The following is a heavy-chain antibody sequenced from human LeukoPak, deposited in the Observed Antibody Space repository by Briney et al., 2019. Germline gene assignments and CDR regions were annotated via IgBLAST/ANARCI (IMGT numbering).Heavy chain of an antibody. J-gene: IGHJ4*02. V-gene: IGHV3-23*01. CDR3: AKDPSSSWYWYYFDY. Sequence: PGGSLRLSCAASGFTFSSYAMSWVRQAPGKGLEWVSAISGSGGSTYYADSVKGRFTISRDNSKNTLYLQMNSLRAEDTAVYYCAKDPSSSWYWYYFDYWGQGTLVSVSS. CDR1: GFTFSSYA. D-gene: IGHD6-13*01. CDR2: ISGSGGST.